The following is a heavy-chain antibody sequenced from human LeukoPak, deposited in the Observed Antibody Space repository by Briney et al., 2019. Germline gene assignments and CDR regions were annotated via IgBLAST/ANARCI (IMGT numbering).Heavy chain of an antibody. Sequence: GGSLRLTCAASRFTFSSYAVSWVRQAPGKGREWVSAISGSGGSTYYADSVKGRFTISRDNSKDTLYLEMNSLRVEDTAVYYCAKDSYLTGRYFDWLSGPGPHYFDYWGQGTLVTVSS. CDR3: AKDSYLTGRYFDWLSGPGPHYFDY. CDR1: RFTFSSYA. V-gene: IGHV3-23*01. CDR2: ISGSGGST. J-gene: IGHJ4*02. D-gene: IGHD3-9*01.